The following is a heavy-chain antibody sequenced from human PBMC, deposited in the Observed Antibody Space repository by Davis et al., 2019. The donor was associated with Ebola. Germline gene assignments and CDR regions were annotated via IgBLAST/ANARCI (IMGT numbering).Heavy chain of an antibody. CDR2: IHPGGGRT. CDR1: GYTFTSYD. V-gene: IGHV1-46*01. CDR3: ARDFAEHWTFDY. D-gene: IGHD1-1*01. Sequence: ASVKVSCKASGYTFTSYDINWVRQATGQGLEWMGIIHPGGGRTTYAQKFQGRVTMTRDTSTSTDYMELSSLRSEDTAVYYCARDFAEHWTFDYWGQGTLVTVSS. J-gene: IGHJ4*02.